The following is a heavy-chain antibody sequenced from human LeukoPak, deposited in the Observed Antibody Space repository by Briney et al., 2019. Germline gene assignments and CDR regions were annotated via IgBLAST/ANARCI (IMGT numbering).Heavy chain of an antibody. CDR2: ISSNGGSA. Sequence: GRSLRLSCAASGFTFSSYAMHWVRQAPGKGLEYVSVISSNGGSAYYANSVKGRFTISRDNSKNTLYLQMGSLRVEDMAVYYCARGGYCGSSSCEGPRPMDVWGKGTTVTVSS. D-gene: IGHD2-2*01. J-gene: IGHJ6*03. V-gene: IGHV3-64*01. CDR1: GFTFSSYA. CDR3: ARGGYCGSSSCEGPRPMDV.